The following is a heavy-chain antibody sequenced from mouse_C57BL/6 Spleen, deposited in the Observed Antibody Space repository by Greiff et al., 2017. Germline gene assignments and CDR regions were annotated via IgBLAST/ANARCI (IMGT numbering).Heavy chain of an antibody. V-gene: IGHV1-53*01. J-gene: IGHJ2*01. Sequence: VQLQQPGTELVKPGASVKLSCKASGYTFTSYWMPWVKQRPGQGLEWIGNINPSNGGTNYTAKFKSKATLTVDKSTSTAYMQVSSLTSEDSAVYYGARRGVYYDYGFDYWGQGTTLTVSS. D-gene: IGHD2-4*01. CDR2: INPSNGGT. CDR1: GYTFTSYW. CDR3: ARRGVYYDYGFDY.